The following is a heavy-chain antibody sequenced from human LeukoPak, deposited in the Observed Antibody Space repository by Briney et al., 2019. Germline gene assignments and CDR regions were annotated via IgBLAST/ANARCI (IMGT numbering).Heavy chain of an antibody. J-gene: IGHJ4*02. Sequence: SETLSLTCTVSGGSISSGNYQWTWIRQPAGKGLEWIGRIYTSGRTNYNPSLKSRVTISVDTSKNQFSLKLSSVTAADTAVYYCAKGTGGTFYYFDYWGQGTLVTVSS. CDR1: GGSISSGNYQ. D-gene: IGHD2-8*02. V-gene: IGHV4-61*02. CDR2: IYTSGRT. CDR3: AKGTGGTFYYFDY.